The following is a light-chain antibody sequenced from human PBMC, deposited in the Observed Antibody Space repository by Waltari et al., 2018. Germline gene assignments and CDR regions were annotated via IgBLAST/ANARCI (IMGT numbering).Light chain of an antibody. CDR2: DVS. Sequence: QSALTPPASVSGSPGQSITISCTGSSSDVGGYTHVSWYQQHPGRAPKLMIYDVSDRPSGVSNRFSGFKSGNTASLTISGLQAEDEADYYCSSYTISNTLVFGGGTKLTVL. CDR1: SSDVGGYTH. J-gene: IGLJ3*02. CDR3: SSYTISNTLV. V-gene: IGLV2-14*03.